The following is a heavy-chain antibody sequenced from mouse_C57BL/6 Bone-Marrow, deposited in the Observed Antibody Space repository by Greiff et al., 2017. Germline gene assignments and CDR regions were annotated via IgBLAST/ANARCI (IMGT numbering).Heavy chain of an antibody. Sequence: EVKLQESGPELVKPGASVKIPCKASGYTFTDYNMDWVKQSHGKSLEWIGDINPNNGGTIYNQKFKGKATLTVDKSSSTAYMELRSLTSEDTAVYYCARPTMIPYWYFDVWGTGTTVTVSS. CDR2: INPNNGGT. CDR1: GYTFTDYN. D-gene: IGHD2-4*01. CDR3: ARPTMIPYWYFDV. J-gene: IGHJ1*03. V-gene: IGHV1-18*01.